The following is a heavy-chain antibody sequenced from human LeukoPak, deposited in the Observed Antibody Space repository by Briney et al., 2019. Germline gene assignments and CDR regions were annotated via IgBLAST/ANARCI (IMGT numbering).Heavy chain of an antibody. J-gene: IGHJ4*02. CDR1: GFTFSSYA. CDR2: ISGSGGST. CDR3: AKSVGSAASGLGVHFDY. Sequence: GGSLRLSCAASGFTFSSYAMSWVRQAPGKGLEWVSAISGSGGSTYYADSVKGRFTISRDNSKNTLYLQMNSLRAEDTAVYYCAKSVGSAASGLGVHFDYWGQGTLVTVSS. D-gene: IGHD2-2*01. V-gene: IGHV3-23*01.